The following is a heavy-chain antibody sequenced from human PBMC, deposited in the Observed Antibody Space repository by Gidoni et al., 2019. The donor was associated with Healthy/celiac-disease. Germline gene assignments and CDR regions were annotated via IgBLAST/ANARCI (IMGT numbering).Heavy chain of an antibody. Sequence: QVQLVESGGGVVQPGRSLRLSCAASGFTFSSYAMHWVRQAPGKGLEWVAVISYDGSNKYYADSVKGRFTISRDNSKNTLYLQMNSLRAEDTAVYYCARAEYYYDSSGSWGQGTLVTVSS. CDR2: ISYDGSNK. J-gene: IGHJ5*02. CDR1: GFTFSSYA. D-gene: IGHD3-22*01. V-gene: IGHV3-30-3*01. CDR3: ARAEYYYDSSGS.